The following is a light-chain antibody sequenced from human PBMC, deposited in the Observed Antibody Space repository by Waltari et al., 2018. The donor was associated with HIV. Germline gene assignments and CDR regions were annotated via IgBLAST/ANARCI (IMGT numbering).Light chain of an antibody. V-gene: IGLV2-14*01. CDR1: NNAVGGYTY. Sequence: QSALTQPASVSGSPGQSITISCSVTNNAVGGYTYVSWYQQHPGTAPKLIIYEVTNRPSGVSNRFSGSKSGNTASLTISGLQAEDEADYYCSSYATGSTRMFGGGTKLTVL. J-gene: IGLJ3*02. CDR3: SSYATGSTRM. CDR2: EVT.